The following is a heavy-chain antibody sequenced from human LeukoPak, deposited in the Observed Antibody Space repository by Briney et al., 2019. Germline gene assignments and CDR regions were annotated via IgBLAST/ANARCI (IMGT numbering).Heavy chain of an antibody. J-gene: IGHJ4*02. CDR2: IYYSGST. Sequence: SETLSLTCTVSGGSISSGDYYWSWIRQPPGKGLEWIGYIYYSGSTYYNPSLKSRVTISVDTSKNQFSLKLSSVTAADTAVYYWARVGHFFWSGSHFDYGGEEPRAPVSS. V-gene: IGHV4-30-4*01. CDR1: GGSISSGDYY. CDR3: ARVGHFFWSGSHFDY. D-gene: IGHD3-3*01.